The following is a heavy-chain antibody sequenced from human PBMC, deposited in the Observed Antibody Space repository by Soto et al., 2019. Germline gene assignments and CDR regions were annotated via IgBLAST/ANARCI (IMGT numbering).Heavy chain of an antibody. CDR1: RLTFSSYA. CDR3: AKDGNWLDVYFDV. V-gene: IGHV3-23*01. CDR2: SSASGRSR. Sequence: PGGSLRLSCAASRLTFSSYAMSWVRQTPGKGLEWVSISSASGRSRYHADSVKGQFTISRDNSKNTLYLHMTNLRAEDTAVYYCAKDGNWLDVYFDVWGQGTPVTVSS. J-gene: IGHJ4*02. D-gene: IGHD6-19*01.